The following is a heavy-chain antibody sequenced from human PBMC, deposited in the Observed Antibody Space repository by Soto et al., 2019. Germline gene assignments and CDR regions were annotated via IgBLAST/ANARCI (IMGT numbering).Heavy chain of an antibody. Sequence: SEALSLTYTVSGGSISGYYWSWIRQPPGKGLEWIGYMYNTGSTVYNPSFKSRVTISVDTSKNQFSLKLNSVTAADTAVYYCARDLWGYCGTDCYPLDVWGQGTTVT. V-gene: IGHV4-59*01. J-gene: IGHJ6*02. D-gene: IGHD2-21*02. CDR2: MYNTGST. CDR3: ARDLWGYCGTDCYPLDV. CDR1: GGSISGYY.